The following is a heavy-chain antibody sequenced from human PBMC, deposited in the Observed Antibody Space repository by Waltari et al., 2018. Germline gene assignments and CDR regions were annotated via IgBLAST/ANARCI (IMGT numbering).Heavy chain of an antibody. CDR2: ISGSGGST. CDR1: GFTFSSYA. D-gene: IGHD2-2*01. Sequence: AASGFTFSSYAMSWVRQAPGKGLEWVSAISGSGGSTYYADSVKGRFTISRDNSKNTLYLQMNSLRAEDTAVYYCARVEGDSTSFDYWGQGTLVTVSS. V-gene: IGHV3-23*01. CDR3: ARVEGDSTSFDY. J-gene: IGHJ4*02.